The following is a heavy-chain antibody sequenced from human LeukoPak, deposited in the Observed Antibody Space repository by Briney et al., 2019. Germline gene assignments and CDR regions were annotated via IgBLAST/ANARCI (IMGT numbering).Heavy chain of an antibody. Sequence: ASVKVSCKASGYTFTSYGISWVRQAPGQGLEWMGWISAYNGNTNYEQKLQGRVTMTTDTSTSTAYMELRSLRSDDTAVYYCARVIIAAAGRYWYFDLWGRGTLVTVSS. D-gene: IGHD6-13*01. CDR2: ISAYNGNT. V-gene: IGHV1-18*01. CDR3: ARVIIAAAGRYWYFDL. J-gene: IGHJ2*01. CDR1: GYTFTSYG.